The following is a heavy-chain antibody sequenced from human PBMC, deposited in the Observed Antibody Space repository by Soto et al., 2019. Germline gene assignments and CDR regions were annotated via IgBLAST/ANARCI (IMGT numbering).Heavy chain of an antibody. Sequence: SVKVSCKTSGGTFSTYAIYWVRQAPGQGLEWMGAIIPLFGTADYAQKFQGRVTITADESTSTAYMELSSLRSEDTAVYYCARPKGSYSSGYYYFAYWGQGTLVTVSS. CDR1: GGTFSTYA. V-gene: IGHV1-69*13. J-gene: IGHJ4*02. CDR2: IIPLFGTA. D-gene: IGHD6-19*01. CDR3: ARPKGSYSSGYYYFAY.